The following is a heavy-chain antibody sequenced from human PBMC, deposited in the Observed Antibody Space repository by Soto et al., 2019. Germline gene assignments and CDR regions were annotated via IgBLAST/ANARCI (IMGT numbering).Heavy chain of an antibody. CDR1: GGSISSRSYY. Sequence: SETLSLTCTVSGGSISSRSYYWAWIRQAPGKGLEWIGSIDYTGSTYYNPSLKSRVTISVDRSKNQFSLKLSSVTAADTAVYYCARGRGGYAVNWFDPWGQGTLVTVSS. D-gene: IGHD5-12*01. CDR3: ARGRGGYAVNWFDP. V-gene: IGHV4-39*07. J-gene: IGHJ5*02. CDR2: IDYTGST.